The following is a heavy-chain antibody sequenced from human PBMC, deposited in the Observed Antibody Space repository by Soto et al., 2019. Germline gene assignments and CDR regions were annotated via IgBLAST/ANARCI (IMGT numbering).Heavy chain of an antibody. V-gene: IGHV3-7*03. CDR2: IKQDGSEK. Sequence: PGGSLRLSCAASGFTFSSYWMSWVRQAPGKGLEWVANIKQDGSEKYYADSVKGRFTISRDNSKNTLYLQMNSLRAEDTAVYYCAKSRGNYYDSSGYYSDYYYYYGMDVWGQGTTVTVSS. J-gene: IGHJ6*02. CDR1: GFTFSSYW. D-gene: IGHD3-22*01. CDR3: AKSRGNYYDSSGYYSDYYYYYGMDV.